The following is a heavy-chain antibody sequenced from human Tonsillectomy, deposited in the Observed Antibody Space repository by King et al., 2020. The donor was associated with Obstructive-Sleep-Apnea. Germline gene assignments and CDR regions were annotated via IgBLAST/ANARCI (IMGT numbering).Heavy chain of an antibody. CDR1: GYSFPNYW. J-gene: IGHJ4*02. CDR2: IDPRDSLI. Sequence: VQLVESGAEVKKPGESLRISCKGSGYSFPNYWIYWVRQMPGKGLEGMGRIDPRDSLIPYSPSFKGHVTISADKSISTAYLQWSSLRASDTAMNYCARLGRYWGQGTLVTVSS. V-gene: IGHV5-10-1*03. D-gene: IGHD3-16*01. CDR3: ARLGRY.